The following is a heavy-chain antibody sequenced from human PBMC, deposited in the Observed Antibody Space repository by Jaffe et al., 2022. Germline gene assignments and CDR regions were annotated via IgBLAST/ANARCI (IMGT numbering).Heavy chain of an antibody. CDR3: ARGVRDYYDSSGYSRGPPPNWFDP. J-gene: IGHJ5*02. D-gene: IGHD3-22*01. Sequence: QVQLQESGPGLVKPSETLSLTCAVSGYSISSGYYWGWIRQPPGKGLEWIGSIYHSGSTYYNPSLKSRVTISVDTSKNQFSLKLSSVTAADTAVYYCARGVRDYYDSSGYSRGPPPNWFDPWGQGTLVTVSS. V-gene: IGHV4-38-2*01. CDR2: IYHSGST. CDR1: GYSISSGYY.